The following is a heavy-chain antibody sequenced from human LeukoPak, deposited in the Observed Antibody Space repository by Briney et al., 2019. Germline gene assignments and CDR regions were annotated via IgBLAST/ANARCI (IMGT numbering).Heavy chain of an antibody. Sequence: SVKVSCKASGGTFSSYAISWVRQAPGQGLEWMGGIIPIFGTANYAQKFQGRVTITTDESTSTAYMELSSLRSDDTAVYYRAVGDAAMVNAFDYWGQGTLVTVSS. CDR3: AVGDAAMVNAFDY. CDR2: IIPIFGTA. CDR1: GGTFSSYA. J-gene: IGHJ4*02. D-gene: IGHD5-18*01. V-gene: IGHV1-69*05.